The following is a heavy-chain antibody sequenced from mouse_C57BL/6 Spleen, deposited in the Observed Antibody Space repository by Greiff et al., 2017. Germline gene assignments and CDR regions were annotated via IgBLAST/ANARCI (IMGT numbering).Heavy chain of an antibody. V-gene: IGHV5-9*04. J-gene: IGHJ4*01. CDR2: ICGGGGNT. Sequence: EVQVVESGGGLVKPGGSLKLSCTASGFTFSSYTMTWVRQTPEKRLEWVATICGGGGNTYYPDSVKGQFTKSRDNAKKTVYMQMSSLRSEDTAVYYCARGDYEYDSDYGGQGTSVTVSS. CDR1: GFTFSSYT. CDR3: ARGDYEYDSDY. D-gene: IGHD2-4*01.